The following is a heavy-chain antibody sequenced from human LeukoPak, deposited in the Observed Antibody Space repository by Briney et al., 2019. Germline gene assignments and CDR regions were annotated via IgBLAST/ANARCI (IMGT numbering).Heavy chain of an antibody. D-gene: IGHD3-9*01. CDR1: GFTFSSYA. J-gene: IGHJ6*03. Sequence: GGSLRLSCAASGFTFSSYAMSWVRQAPGKGLEWVSAISGSGGSTYYADSVKGRFTISRDNSKNTLYLQMNSLRAEDTAVYYCARETGYGPRVYYYYMDVWGKGTTVTISS. CDR2: ISGSGGST. V-gene: IGHV3-23*01. CDR3: ARETGYGPRVYYYYMDV.